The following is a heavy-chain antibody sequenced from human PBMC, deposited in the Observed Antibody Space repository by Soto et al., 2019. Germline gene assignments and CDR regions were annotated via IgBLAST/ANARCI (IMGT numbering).Heavy chain of an antibody. D-gene: IGHD3-22*01. CDR3: ARGQGYYDSSGSLGP. J-gene: IGHJ5*02. CDR2: ISAYNGNT. V-gene: IGHV1-18*04. Sequence: GASVKVSCKASGYTFTSYGISWVRQAPGQGLEWMGWISAYNGNTNYAQKLQGRVTMTTDTSTSTAYMELRSLGSDDTAVYYCARGQGYYDSSGSLGPWGQGTLVTVSS. CDR1: GYTFTSYG.